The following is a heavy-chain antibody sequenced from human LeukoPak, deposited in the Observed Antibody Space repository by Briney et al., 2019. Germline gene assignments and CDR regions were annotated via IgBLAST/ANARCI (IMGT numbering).Heavy chain of an antibody. CDR1: GFTFSSYG. V-gene: IGHV3-33*01. Sequence: PGGSLRLSCAASGFTFSSYGMHWVRQAPGKGLEWVAVIWYDGSNKYYADSVKGRFTISRDNSKNTLYLQMNSLRAEDTAVYYCARDPNFQYCSGGSCSIDYWGQGTLVTVSS. J-gene: IGHJ4*02. D-gene: IGHD2-15*01. CDR3: ARDPNFQYCSGGSCSIDY. CDR2: IWYDGSNK.